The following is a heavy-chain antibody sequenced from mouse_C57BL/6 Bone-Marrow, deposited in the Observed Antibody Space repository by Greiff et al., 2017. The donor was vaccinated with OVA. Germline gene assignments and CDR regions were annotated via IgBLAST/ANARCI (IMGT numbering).Heavy chain of an antibody. J-gene: IGHJ4*01. CDR2: ILPGSGST. CDR3: ARHRLRYCYAMDY. D-gene: IGHD3-2*02. V-gene: IGHV1-9*01. CDR1: GYTFTGYW. Sequence: VQRVESGAELMKPGASVKLSCKASGYTFTGYWIEWVKQRPGHGLEWIGEILPGSGSTNYNEKFKGKATFTADTSSNTAYMQLSSLTSEDSAIYYCARHRLRYCYAMDYWGQGTSVTVSS.